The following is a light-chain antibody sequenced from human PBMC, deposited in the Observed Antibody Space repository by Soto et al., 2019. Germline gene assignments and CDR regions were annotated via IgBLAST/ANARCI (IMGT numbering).Light chain of an antibody. Sequence: NFMLTQPHSVSESPGKTVTISCTRSSGSIASNYVQWYQQRPGSAPTTVIYEDNQRPSGVPDRFSGSIDSSSNSASLTISGLNTADEADYYCQSYDSSNQVFGGGTKVTVL. V-gene: IGLV6-57*04. CDR1: SGSIASNY. J-gene: IGLJ2*01. CDR2: EDN. CDR3: QSYDSSNQV.